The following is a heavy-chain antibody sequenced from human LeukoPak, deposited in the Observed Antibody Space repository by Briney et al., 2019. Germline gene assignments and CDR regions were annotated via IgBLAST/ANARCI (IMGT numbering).Heavy chain of an antibody. CDR3: ARDGASWLTEGFDY. D-gene: IGHD6-13*01. CDR1: GGSISSYY. J-gene: IGHJ4*02. V-gene: IGHV4-59*01. Sequence: PSETLSLTCTVYGGSISSYYWSWIRQPPGKGLEWVGYIYYSGSTNYNPSLKSRVTISVDTSKNQFSLKLSSVTAADTAVYYCARDGASWLTEGFDYWGQGTLVTVSS. CDR2: IYYSGST.